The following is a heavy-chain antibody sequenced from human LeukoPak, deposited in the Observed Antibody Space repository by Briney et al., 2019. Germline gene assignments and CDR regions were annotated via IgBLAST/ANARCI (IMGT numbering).Heavy chain of an antibody. Sequence: GGSLRLSCAASGFTFSTYTMNWVRQAPGKGLEWVSYISRSSSTIYYADSVKGRFTISRDNAKNSLYLQMNSLRAEDTAVYYCASRPPHGDFLVFDYWGQGTLVTVSS. D-gene: IGHD2-21*01. CDR1: GFTFSTYT. V-gene: IGHV3-48*04. CDR2: ISRSSSTI. CDR3: ASRPPHGDFLVFDY. J-gene: IGHJ4*02.